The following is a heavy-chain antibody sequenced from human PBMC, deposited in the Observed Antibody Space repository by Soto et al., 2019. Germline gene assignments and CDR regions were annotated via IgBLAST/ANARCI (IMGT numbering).Heavy chain of an antibody. CDR1: GYTFTSYG. CDR2: ISAYNGNT. V-gene: IGHV1-18*01. J-gene: IGHJ4*02. Sequence: GASVKVSCKSSGYTFTSYGISWVRQAPGQGLEWMGWISAYNGNTNYAQKLQGRVTMTRNTSISTAYMELSSLRSEDTAVYYCARDAFDYWGQGTLVTVSS. CDR3: ARDAFDY.